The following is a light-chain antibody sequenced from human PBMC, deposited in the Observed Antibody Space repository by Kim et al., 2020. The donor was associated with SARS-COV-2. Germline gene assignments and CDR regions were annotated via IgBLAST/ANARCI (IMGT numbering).Light chain of an antibody. CDR3: AAWDDSLNGVV. Sequence: ELTQRPSASGTPGQRVTISCSGSSSNIGSNTVNWYQQLPGTAPKLLIYSNNQRPSGVPDRFSGSKSGTSASLAISGLQSEDEADYYCAAWDDSLNGVVFGGGTQLTVL. J-gene: IGLJ2*01. CDR1: SSNIGSNT. V-gene: IGLV1-44*01. CDR2: SNN.